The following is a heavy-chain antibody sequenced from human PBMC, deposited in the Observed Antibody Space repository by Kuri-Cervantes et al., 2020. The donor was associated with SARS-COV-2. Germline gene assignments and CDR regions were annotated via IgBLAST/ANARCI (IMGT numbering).Heavy chain of an antibody. CDR3: ARDGDFWSGYSEGYCSGGSCYPGD. V-gene: IGHV3-7*03. CDR2: IKQDGSEK. D-gene: IGHD2-15*01. Sequence: GGSLRLSCAASTFTFNNYALIWVRQAPGKGLEWVANIKQDGSEKYYVDSVKGRFTISRDNAKNSLYLQMNSLRAEDTAVYYCARDGDFWSGYSEGYCSGGSCYPGDWGQGTLVTVSS. CDR1: TFTFNNYA. J-gene: IGHJ4*02.